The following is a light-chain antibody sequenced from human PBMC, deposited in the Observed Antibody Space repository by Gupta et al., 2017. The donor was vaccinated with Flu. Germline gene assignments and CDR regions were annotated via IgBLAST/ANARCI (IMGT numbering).Light chain of an antibody. CDR3: QQRSNWPPSLT. CDR2: DAS. V-gene: IGKV3-11*01. CDR1: QSVNTY. J-gene: IGKJ4*01. Sequence: EVVLTQSPATLSLSPGERATLSCRASQSVNTYLAWYQQRPGQPPRLLIYDASNRATGIPARFSGSGSGTDFXLTISSXEPEDFAVYFCQQRSNWPPSLTFGXGTKVELK.